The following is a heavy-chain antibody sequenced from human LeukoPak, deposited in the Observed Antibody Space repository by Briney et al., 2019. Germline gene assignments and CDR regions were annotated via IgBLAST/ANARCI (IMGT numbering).Heavy chain of an antibody. J-gene: IGHJ6*02. CDR1: GFTFSSYA. D-gene: IGHD5-18*01. CDR3: EKDQLSRGIELGLSADYYYYGMDV. V-gene: IGHV3-23*01. Sequence: PGGSLRLSCAASGFTFSSYAMSWVRQAPGKGLEWVSAISGSGGSTYYADSVKGRFTISRDNSKNTLYLQMNNLRAEDTAVYYCEKDQLSRGIELGLSADYYYYGMDVWGQGTTVTVSS. CDR2: ISGSGGST.